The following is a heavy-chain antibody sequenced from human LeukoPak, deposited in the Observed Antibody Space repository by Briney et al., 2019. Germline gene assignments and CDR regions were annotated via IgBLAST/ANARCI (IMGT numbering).Heavy chain of an antibody. Sequence: PGGSLRLSCAASGFTFSDYYMSWIRQAPGKGLEWVSYISSSSSYTNYADSVKGRFTISRDNSKNTLYLQMNSLRAEDTAVYYCARPGDASYGYAGYSSGWYEPYSDYWGQGTLVTVSS. J-gene: IGHJ4*02. V-gene: IGHV3-11*06. CDR2: ISSSSSYT. CDR1: GFTFSDYY. CDR3: ARPGDASYGYAGYSSGWYEPYSDY. D-gene: IGHD6-19*01.